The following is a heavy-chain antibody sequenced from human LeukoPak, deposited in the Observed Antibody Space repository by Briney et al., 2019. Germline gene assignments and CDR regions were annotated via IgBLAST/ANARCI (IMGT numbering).Heavy chain of an antibody. J-gene: IGHJ4*02. CDR1: GFTFSSYD. CDR2: ISGSGGST. Sequence: GGSLSLSCAASGFTFSSYDMSWVRQAPGKGLEWVSAISGSGGSTYYAASVKGRFTISRDNSKHTLYLQMNSLRAEDTAVYHCAKGVATGDPFDHWHQGTLDTVST. CDR3: AKGVATGDPFDH. D-gene: IGHD5-12*01. V-gene: IGHV3-23*01.